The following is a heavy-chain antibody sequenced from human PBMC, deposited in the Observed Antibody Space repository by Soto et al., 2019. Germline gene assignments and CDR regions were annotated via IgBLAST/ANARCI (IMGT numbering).Heavy chain of an antibody. CDR3: ARDTSYDGSLDH. V-gene: IGHV3-30-3*01. J-gene: IGHJ4*02. CDR2: TSFDGTSK. D-gene: IGHD3-16*01. CDR1: GFTFSVYA. Sequence: GGSLRLSCVASGFTFSVYAMHWVRQAPGKGLEWVAATSFDGTSKNYADSVKGRITISRDNSRDTLYLQMTNLRPDDTALYYCARDTSYDGSLDHWGQGTLVTVSS.